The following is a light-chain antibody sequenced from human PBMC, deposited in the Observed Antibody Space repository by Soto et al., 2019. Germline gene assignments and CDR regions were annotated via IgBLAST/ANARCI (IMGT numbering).Light chain of an antibody. CDR3: MQTIHHSFT. CDR1: QTLLHRDRKTY. Sequence: EIVMTQSPLSLSVTPGQPASIYCKSSQTLLHRDRKTYLYWYLQRTGQPPQLLIHEASNRFSGVPDRVRGRGSGTDFTLKIRRVEAEDFGVYYCMQTIHHSFTFGQGTKLEIK. CDR2: EAS. V-gene: IGKV2D-29*01. J-gene: IGKJ2*01.